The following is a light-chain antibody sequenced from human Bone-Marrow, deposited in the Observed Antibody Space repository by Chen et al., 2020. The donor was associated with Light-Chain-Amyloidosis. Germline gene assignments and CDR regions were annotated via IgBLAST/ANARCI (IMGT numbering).Light chain of an antibody. CDR3: SASRV. J-gene: IGLJ1*01. CDR2: EVI. Sequence: QSALTHPPSASGSPGQSGTSSCSGTSSDVGAHNSVSWYQQHPAKDPKLIIHEVILRPSGVPDRFSGAKAGNTAALTVSGLQPEDEADYYCSASRVFGTGTTVTVL. V-gene: IGLV2-8*01. CDR1: SSDVGAHNS.